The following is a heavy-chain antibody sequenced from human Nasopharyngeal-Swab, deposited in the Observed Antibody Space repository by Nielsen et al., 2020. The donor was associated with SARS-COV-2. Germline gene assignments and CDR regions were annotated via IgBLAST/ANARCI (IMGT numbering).Heavy chain of an antibody. CDR2: ISAYNGNT. CDR1: GYTFISYG. Sequence: ASVKVSCKASGYTFISYGISWVRQAPGQGLEWMGWISAYNGNTNYAQKLQGRVTMTTDTSTSTAYMELRSLRSDDTAVYYCARDGPYYDILTGYSNYWFDPWGQGTLVTVSS. V-gene: IGHV1-18*04. D-gene: IGHD3-9*01. CDR3: ARDGPYYDILTGYSNYWFDP. J-gene: IGHJ5*02.